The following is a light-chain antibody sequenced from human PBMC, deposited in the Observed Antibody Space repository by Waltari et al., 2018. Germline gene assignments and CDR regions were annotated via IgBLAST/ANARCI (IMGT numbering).Light chain of an antibody. CDR1: SSDVGGYHF. Sequence: QSALTQPPSASGSPGQSVTISCTGTSSDVGGYHFVPWYQHHPGKAPRLIIYEVSERPSGGPDRFSGSKSGNTAALTVSGLQAEDEAEYYCSSYVANNSPVFGGGTKLTVL. CDR2: EVS. CDR3: SSYVANNSPV. V-gene: IGLV2-8*01. J-gene: IGLJ2*01.